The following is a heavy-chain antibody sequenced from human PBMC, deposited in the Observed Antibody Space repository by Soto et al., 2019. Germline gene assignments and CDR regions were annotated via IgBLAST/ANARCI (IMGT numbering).Heavy chain of an antibody. CDR2: IYYSGNT. CDR1: GGSISSYY. D-gene: IGHD6-19*01. CDR3: ARVRWTVAGPGHFDY. J-gene: IGHJ4*02. Sequence: QVQLQESGPGLVKPSETLSLTCTVSGGSISSYYWSWIRQPPGKGLEWIGYIYYSGNTNYNPSLKGRVTISVDTSKNQFSLKLSSVTAADTAVYYCARVRWTVAGPGHFDYWGQGTLVTVSS. V-gene: IGHV4-59*01.